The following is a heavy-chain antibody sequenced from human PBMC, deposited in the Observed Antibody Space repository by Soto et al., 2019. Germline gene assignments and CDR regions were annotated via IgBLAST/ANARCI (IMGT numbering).Heavy chain of an antibody. CDR3: ASTPYYYDTSLDSYYYYGMDV. CDR1: GFTFSSYA. CDR2: ISYDGSNK. V-gene: IGHV3-30-3*01. J-gene: IGHJ6*02. Sequence: LRLSCAASGFTFSSYAMHWVRQAPGKGLEWVAVISYDGSNKYYADSVKGRFTISRDNSKNTLYLQMNSLRAEDTAVYYCASTPYYYDTSLDSYYYYGMDVWGQGTTVTVSS. D-gene: IGHD3-22*01.